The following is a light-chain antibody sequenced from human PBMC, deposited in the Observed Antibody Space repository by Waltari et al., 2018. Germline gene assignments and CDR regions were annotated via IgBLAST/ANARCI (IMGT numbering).Light chain of an antibody. CDR2: DVS. V-gene: IGLV2-23*02. J-gene: IGLJ3*02. CDR3: CSYAGNYVWV. CDR1: GMDVARYAI. Sequence: QLALTQPAAVSGSPGQSGPISCTCAGMDVARYAILFWYQQPPGNAPKLVISDVSKRPSGVSDRFSGSKSGDTASLTISGLQLEDEADYYCCSYAGNYVWVFGGGTRLTVL.